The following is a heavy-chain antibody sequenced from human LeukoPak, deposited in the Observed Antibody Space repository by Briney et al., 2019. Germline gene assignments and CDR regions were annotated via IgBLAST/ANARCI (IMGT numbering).Heavy chain of an antibody. CDR2: MSPSGTT. CDR3: ARGQDDRSGTFDY. CDR1: GDSVSSGSYY. V-gene: IGHV4-61*01. D-gene: IGHD3-22*01. Sequence: SGTLSLTCTVSGDSVSSGSYYLSWIRQPPGKGLDWIAYMSPSGTTNYNPSLKSRVTTSVDTSRTQFSLRLSSVTAADTAVYYCARGQDDRSGTFDYWGQGTLVTVSS. J-gene: IGHJ4*02.